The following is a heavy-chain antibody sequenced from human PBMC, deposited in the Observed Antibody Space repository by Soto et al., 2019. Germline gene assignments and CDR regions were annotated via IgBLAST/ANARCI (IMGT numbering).Heavy chain of an antibody. V-gene: IGHV4-39*01. Sequence: SETLSLTCSVSGYSVSSSDYYWAWIRQPPGKGLEWIGSMFYSGLTYYNPSLKSRVTLSVDTSKNHFSVRLNSVTAADTAVYYCAPLTVSLSGPYGIHVWGQGTTVTVSS. J-gene: IGHJ6*02. D-gene: IGHD2-15*01. CDR1: GYSVSSSDYY. CDR3: APLTVSLSGPYGIHV. CDR2: MFYSGLT.